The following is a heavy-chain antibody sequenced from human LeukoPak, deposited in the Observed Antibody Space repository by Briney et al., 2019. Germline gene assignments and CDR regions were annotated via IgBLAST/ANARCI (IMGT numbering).Heavy chain of an antibody. V-gene: IGHV1-2*02. J-gene: IGHJ4*02. D-gene: IGHD1-1*01. Sequence: ASVKVSCKASGYTYTGYYMHWVRQAPGQGLEWMGWINPNSGGTNYAQKFQGRVTMTRDTSISTAYMELSRLRSDDTAVYYCARNRVERTPLSEIDYWGQGTLVTVSS. CDR3: ARNRVERTPLSEIDY. CDR1: GYTYTGYY. CDR2: INPNSGGT.